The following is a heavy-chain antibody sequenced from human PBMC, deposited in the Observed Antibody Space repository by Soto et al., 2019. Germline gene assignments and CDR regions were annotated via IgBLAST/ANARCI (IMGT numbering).Heavy chain of an antibody. J-gene: IGHJ4*02. CDR3: ARARKGGTNY. Sequence: QVQLQQWGAGLLKPSETPSLTCAVYGGSFSGYYWSWIRQPPGKGLEWIGEINHSGSTNYNPSLKSRVTISVDTSKNQFSLKLSPVTAADTAVYYCARARKGGTNYWGQGTLVTVSS. CDR1: GGSFSGYY. V-gene: IGHV4-34*01. CDR2: INHSGST. D-gene: IGHD3-16*01.